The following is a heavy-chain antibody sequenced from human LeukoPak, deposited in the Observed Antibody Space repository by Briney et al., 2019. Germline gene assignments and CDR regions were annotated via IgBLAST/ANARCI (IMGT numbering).Heavy chain of an antibody. Sequence: PSETLSLTCTVSGGSISSYYWSWIRQPPGKALEWIGYIYYSGSTNYNPSLKSRVTISVDTSKNQFSLRLGSVTAADTAVYYCTCGYNYGRVDYWGQGTLVTVAS. D-gene: IGHD5-18*01. J-gene: IGHJ4*02. CDR3: TCGYNYGRVDY. V-gene: IGHV4-59*01. CDR2: IYYSGST. CDR1: GGSISSYY.